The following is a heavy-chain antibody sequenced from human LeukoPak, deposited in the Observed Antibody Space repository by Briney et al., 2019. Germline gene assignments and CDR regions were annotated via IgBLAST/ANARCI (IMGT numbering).Heavy chain of an antibody. CDR2: ISYDGSNK. V-gene: IGHV3-30*09. J-gene: IGHJ4*02. Sequence: PGGSLRLSCAASGFSVSSRAMSWVRQAPGKGLEWVAVISYDGSNKYYADSVKGRFAISRDNSKNTLYLQMNSLRAEDTAVYYCASTGYSSGWYYDYWGQGTLVTVSS. CDR3: ASTGYSSGWYYDY. D-gene: IGHD6-19*01. CDR1: GFSVSSRA.